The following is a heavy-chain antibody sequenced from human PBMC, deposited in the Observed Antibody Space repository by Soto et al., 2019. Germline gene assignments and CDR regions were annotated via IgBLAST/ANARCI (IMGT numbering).Heavy chain of an antibody. CDR1: GYTFTSYG. D-gene: IGHD3-3*01. J-gene: IGHJ6*02. CDR3: ARFDFLEWLSHYGMDV. Sequence: ASVTVSCKASGYTFTSYGISWVRQAPGQGLELMGWISAYNGNTNYAQKLQGRVTMTTDTSTSTAYMELRSLRSDDTAVYYRARFDFLEWLSHYGMDVWGQGTTVTAS. V-gene: IGHV1-18*04. CDR2: ISAYNGNT.